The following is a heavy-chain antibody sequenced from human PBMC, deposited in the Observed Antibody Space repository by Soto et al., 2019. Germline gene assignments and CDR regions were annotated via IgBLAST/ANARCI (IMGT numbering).Heavy chain of an antibody. CDR1: GGSLSNYY. CDR2: ISYSGSA. D-gene: IGHD3-3*01. CDR3: ARNFWSGLRLDYYYMDV. Sequence: PSETLSLTCTVSGGSLSNYYWSWIRQPPGKGLEWIGYISYSGSANYNPSLRSLVSISVDRSKNHFSLRLGSVTAADTAVYHCARNFWSGLRLDYYYMDVWGKGTTVNVSS. J-gene: IGHJ6*03. V-gene: IGHV4-59*08.